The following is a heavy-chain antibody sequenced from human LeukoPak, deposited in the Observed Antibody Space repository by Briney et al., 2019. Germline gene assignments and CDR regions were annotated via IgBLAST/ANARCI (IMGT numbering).Heavy chain of an antibody. D-gene: IGHD3-10*01. V-gene: IGHV3-23*01. CDR1: GFNFSNYA. J-gene: IGHJ5*02. CDR3: AKDVLDMVRGVISPGLFDP. CDR2: ISGSGGST. Sequence: PGGSLRLSCAASGFNFSNYAMTWVRQAPGKGLEWVSAISGSGGSTYYADSVKGRFTISRDNSKNTLYLQMNSLRAEDTAVYYCAKDVLDMVRGVISPGLFDPWGQGTLVTVSS.